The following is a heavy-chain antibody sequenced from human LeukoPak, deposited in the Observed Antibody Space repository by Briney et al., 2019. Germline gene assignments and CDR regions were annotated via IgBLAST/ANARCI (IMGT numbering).Heavy chain of an antibody. CDR3: ARDSRPSDFWSGYYTSFDY. D-gene: IGHD3-3*01. V-gene: IGHV3-64*01. J-gene: IGHJ4*02. CDR2: ISSNGGSK. Sequence: GGSLRLSCAASGFIFSRYAMQWVRQAPGKVLEYVSGISSNGGSKDYANSVKGRFTISRDNSKNTLYLQMGSLRPEDVAVYYCARDSRPSDFWSGYYTSFDYWGQGILVTVSS. CDR1: GFIFSRYA.